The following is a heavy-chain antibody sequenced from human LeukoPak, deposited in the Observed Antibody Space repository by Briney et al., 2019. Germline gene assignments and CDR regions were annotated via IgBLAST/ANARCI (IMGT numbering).Heavy chain of an antibody. CDR3: ARGRSSPPFNWFDP. Sequence: SETLSLTCAVSGYSISSGYYWGCSRQPPGKVLEGIWSIYHSSTTYYNHSLKSRVTISVDTSKNQFSLKLSSVTAADTAVYYCARGRSSPPFNWFDPWGQGTLVTVSS. D-gene: IGHD6-6*01. J-gene: IGHJ5*02. CDR2: IYHSSTT. CDR1: GYSISSGYY. V-gene: IGHV4-38-2*01.